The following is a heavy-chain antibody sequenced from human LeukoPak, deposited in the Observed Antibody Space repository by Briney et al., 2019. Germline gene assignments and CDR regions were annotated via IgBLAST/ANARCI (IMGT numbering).Heavy chain of an antibody. CDR2: IIPILGIA. CDR3: ARGVVKGAFDI. Sequence: ASVKVSCKASGGTFSSYAISWVRQAPGQGLEWMGRIIPILGIANYAQKFQGRVTITADKSTSTAYMELSSLRSEDTAVYYCARGVVKGAFDIWGQGTMVTVSS. V-gene: IGHV1-69*04. J-gene: IGHJ3*02. D-gene: IGHD3-16*02. CDR1: GGTFSSYA.